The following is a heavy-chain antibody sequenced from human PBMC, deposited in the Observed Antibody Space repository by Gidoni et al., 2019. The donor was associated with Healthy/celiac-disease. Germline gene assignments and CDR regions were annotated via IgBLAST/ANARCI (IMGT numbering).Heavy chain of an antibody. D-gene: IGHD3-10*01. Sequence: EVQLVESGGGLVQPGGSLRLSCAASGFTFSSYDMHWFRQATGKGLEWVSVIGTAGDTYYPGSVKGRFTISRENAKNSLYLQMNSLRAGDTAVYYCVRDGGSGSYDYWGQGTLVTVSS. J-gene: IGHJ4*02. CDR1: GFTFSSYD. CDR2: IGTAGDT. V-gene: IGHV3-13*01. CDR3: VRDGGSGSYDY.